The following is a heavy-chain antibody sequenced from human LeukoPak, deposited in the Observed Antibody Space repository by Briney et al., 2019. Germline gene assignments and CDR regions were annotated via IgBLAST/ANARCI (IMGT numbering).Heavy chain of an antibody. J-gene: IGHJ6*02. CDR1: GITVSKYW. CDR3: TRDANHYGGMDV. V-gene: IGHV3-74*01. Sequence: PGGSLRLSCAVSGITVSKYWMHWVRQVPGKGLVWVSRIHSDGSTTDYADSVKGRFTITRDSAKNTLYLEMNSRRVEDTAVYYCTRDANHYGGMDVWGQGTTVTVSS. CDR2: IHSDGSTT.